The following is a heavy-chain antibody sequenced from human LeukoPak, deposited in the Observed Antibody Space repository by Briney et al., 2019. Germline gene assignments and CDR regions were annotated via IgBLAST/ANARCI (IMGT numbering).Heavy chain of an antibody. D-gene: IGHD1-26*01. V-gene: IGHV3-23*01. J-gene: IGHJ4*02. CDR2: ISGDGDST. CDR1: GFTFSSNA. CDR3: AKDRARGGATDFDY. Sequence: GGSLRLSCAASGFTFSSNAMSWVRQAPGKGLEWVSAISGDGDSTFYADSVKGRFTISRDNSRNTLYLQMYSLRAEDTAVYSCAKDRARGGATDFDYWGQGTLVTVSS.